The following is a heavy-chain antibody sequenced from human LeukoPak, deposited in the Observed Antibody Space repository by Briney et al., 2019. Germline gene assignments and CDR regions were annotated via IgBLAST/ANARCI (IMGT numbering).Heavy chain of an antibody. CDR3: AKGDYYDFDY. V-gene: IGHV3-23*01. J-gene: IGHJ4*02. Sequence: GGSLRLSCAASGFXFSNYGMNWVRQAPGKGLEWVSIITSGVGITYYADSVKGRFTISRDNSKNTLYLQMNSLRAEDTAVYYCAKGDYYDFDYWGQGTLVTVSS. CDR2: ITSGVGIT. CDR1: GFXFSNYG. D-gene: IGHD3-10*01.